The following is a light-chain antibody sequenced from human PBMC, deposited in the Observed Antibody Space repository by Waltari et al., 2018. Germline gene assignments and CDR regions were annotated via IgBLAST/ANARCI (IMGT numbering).Light chain of an antibody. V-gene: IGLV3-19*01. CDR1: SLRRYY. Sequence: SSELTQDPAVSVALGQTVRITCQGDSLRRYYASWYQQRPGQAPILVLYGQDNRPSGLPDRFSGSTSGNTASLTITGAQAEDEADYYCLSRDTSSTRLFGGGTRLTV. CDR3: LSRDTSSTRL. CDR2: GQD. J-gene: IGLJ2*01.